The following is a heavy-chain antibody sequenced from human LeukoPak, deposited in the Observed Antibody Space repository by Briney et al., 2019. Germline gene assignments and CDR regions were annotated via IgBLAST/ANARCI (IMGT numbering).Heavy chain of an antibody. J-gene: IGHJ4*02. CDR1: GGSFSGYY. Sequence: SETLSLTCAVYGGSFSGYYWSWIRQPPGKGLEWIGEINHSGSTNYNPSIKSRVTISVDTSKNQFSLKLSSLTAADTAVYYCARVYQLKKLRFRGHHDYWGQGTLVTVSS. V-gene: IGHV4-34*01. CDR3: ARVYQLKKLRFRGHHDY. D-gene: IGHD3-10*01. CDR2: INHSGST.